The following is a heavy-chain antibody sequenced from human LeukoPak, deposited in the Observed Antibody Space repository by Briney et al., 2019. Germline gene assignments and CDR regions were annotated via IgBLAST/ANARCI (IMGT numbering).Heavy chain of an antibody. J-gene: IGHJ4*02. D-gene: IGHD6-13*01. CDR3: ARGAVAGYLNAPLDY. Sequence: PSETLSLTCTVSGGSISSYHWSWTRQPPGKGLEWIGYIYYSGSTNYNPSLKSRVTTSVDTSKNQFSLKLTSVTAADTAVYYCARGAVAGYLNAPLDYWGQGTLVTVSS. CDR2: IYYSGST. CDR1: GGSISSYH. V-gene: IGHV4-59*01.